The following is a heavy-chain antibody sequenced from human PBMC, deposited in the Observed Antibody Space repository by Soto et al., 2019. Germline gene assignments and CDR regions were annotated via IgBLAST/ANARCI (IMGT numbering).Heavy chain of an antibody. D-gene: IGHD1-1*01. Sequence: QVQLQQWGAGLLKPSETLSLTCAVYGGSVNSGNYYWSWIRQPPGKGLEWIGEMSHSGGTHFNSSLKSRVTISVDTSKNQFSLKMSSVPAADTALYYCARVERGTATTVVDAFDIWGPGTLVTVSS. CDR1: GGSVNSGNYY. CDR2: MSHSGGT. J-gene: IGHJ3*02. CDR3: ARVERGTATTVVDAFDI. V-gene: IGHV4-34*01.